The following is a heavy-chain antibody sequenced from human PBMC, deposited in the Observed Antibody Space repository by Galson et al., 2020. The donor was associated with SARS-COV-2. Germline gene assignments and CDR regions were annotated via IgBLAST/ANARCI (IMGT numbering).Heavy chain of an antibody. D-gene: IGHD3-10*01. CDR3: ARSFVVVPGLVRGLTIGCDY. V-gene: IGHV3-30*01. Sequence: GESLKISCAASGFTFSNFAIHWVRQAPGKGLEWVAVISHDGTNKYYADSVKGRFTISRDNSKNTLYLQMNSLRAADTAVYYCARSFVVVPGLVRGLTIGCDYWGQGTLVTVSS. CDR1: GFTFSNFA. CDR2: ISHDGTNK. J-gene: IGHJ4*02.